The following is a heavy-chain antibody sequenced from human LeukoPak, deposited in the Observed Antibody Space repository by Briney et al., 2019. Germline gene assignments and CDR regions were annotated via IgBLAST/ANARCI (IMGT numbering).Heavy chain of an antibody. D-gene: IGHD6-25*01. CDR3: VREGGGSGWHNWFDP. V-gene: IGHV4-61*02. CDR1: GGSTSSGSYY. J-gene: IGHJ5*02. CDR2: IYTSGTT. Sequence: PSQTLSLTCTVSGGSTSSGSYYWSWIRQPAGKGLEWFGRIYTSGTTDYSPFLKSRVTISLDTSKNQLSLKLTSVTAADTAMYYCVREGGGSGWHNWFDPWGQGTLVTVSS.